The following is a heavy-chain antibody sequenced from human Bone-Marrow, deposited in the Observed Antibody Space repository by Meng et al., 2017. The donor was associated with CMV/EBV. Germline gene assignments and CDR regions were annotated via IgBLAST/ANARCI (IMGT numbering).Heavy chain of an antibody. Sequence: LSLTCAASGFTFSSYSMNWVRQPPGKGLEWVSFISSTSYTYYADSVKGRFTISRDNTKNSLYLQMNSLRAEDTAVYYCARDLTLWGSSNKGRIRAGMDVWGQGTTVTVYS. J-gene: IGHJ6*01. CDR1: GFTFSSYS. CDR3: ARDLTLWGSSNKGRIRAGMDV. CDR2: ISSTSYT. V-gene: IGHV3-21*01. D-gene: IGHD6-13*01.